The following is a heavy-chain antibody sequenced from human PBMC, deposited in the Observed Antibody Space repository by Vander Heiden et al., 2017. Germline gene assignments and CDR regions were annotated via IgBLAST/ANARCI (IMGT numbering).Heavy chain of an antibody. CDR1: ASPFSRST. Sequence: EVQLVESGGGLVKPGGSLRLSCAASASPFSRSTLTWVRQAPGKGLEWVSSISPNTGYIYYADSVKGRFAISRDNAKNSLYLQMSSLRAEDTAVYYCARGDWAVKIEVGEQSYSYYYGMDVWGQGTTVTVSS. J-gene: IGHJ6*02. CDR3: ARGDWAVKIEVGEQSYSYYYGMDV. V-gene: IGHV3-21*02. D-gene: IGHD3-22*01. CDR2: ISPNTGYI.